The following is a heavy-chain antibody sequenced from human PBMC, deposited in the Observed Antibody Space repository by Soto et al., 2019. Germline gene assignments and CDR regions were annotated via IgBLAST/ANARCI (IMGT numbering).Heavy chain of an antibody. CDR1: GYKFTTYG. D-gene: IGHD7-27*01. V-gene: IGHV1-18*04. CDR3: ARGLGTNGLDV. CDR2: ISTYNGNT. J-gene: IGHJ6*02. Sequence: QVQLLQSGAEVKKPGASVKVSCKASGYKFTTYGITWVRQAPGQGLEWLGGISTYNGNTDYAQNLQDRVTMTTETSTSTAYLEVRSLNSDDTAVDFCARGLGTNGLDVWGQGTPVTVSS.